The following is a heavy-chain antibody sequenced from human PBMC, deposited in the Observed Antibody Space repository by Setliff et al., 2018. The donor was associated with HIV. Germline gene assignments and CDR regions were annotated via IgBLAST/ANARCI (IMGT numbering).Heavy chain of an antibody. D-gene: IGHD2-15*01. J-gene: IGHJ6*03. CDR1: GYTFTNYG. CDR3: ARDSPRQRVVDYYYYMDV. Sequence: SVKVSCKASGYTFTNYGINWVRQAPGQGLEWMGGIIPLFGTANYAQKFQGRVTITADGSTRTAYMELSSLRSEDTAVYYCARDSPRQRVVDYYYYMDVWGKGTTVTVSS. V-gene: IGHV1-69*13. CDR2: IIPLFGTA.